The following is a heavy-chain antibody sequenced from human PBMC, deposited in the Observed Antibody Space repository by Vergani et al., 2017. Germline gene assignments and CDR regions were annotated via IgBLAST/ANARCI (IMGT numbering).Heavy chain of an antibody. CDR2: ISSSGSTI. J-gene: IGHJ4*02. CDR1: GFTFSSYE. D-gene: IGHD3-10*01. Sequence: EAQLVESGGGLVQPGGSLRLSCAASGFTFSSYEMNWVRQAPGKGLEWVSYISSSGSTIYYADSVKGRFTISRDKAKNSLYLQMNSLRAEDTAVYYCARASPPRVRGVISHFDDWGQGTLVTVSS. V-gene: IGHV3-48*03. CDR3: ARASPPRVRGVISHFDD.